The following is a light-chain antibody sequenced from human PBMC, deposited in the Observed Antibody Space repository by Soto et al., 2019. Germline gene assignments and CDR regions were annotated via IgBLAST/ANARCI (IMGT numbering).Light chain of an antibody. CDR1: QTISTW. CDR3: HQYNSYSSS. J-gene: IGKJ1*01. CDR2: DAS. Sequence: DIQVTQSPPTLSASVGDRVTITCRASQTISTWMAWYQQKPGKAPKLLVYDASTLQSGVPSRFSGSGSGTEFTLTIRSLQPDDFATYYCHQYNSYSSSLGQGTKVDIK. V-gene: IGKV1-5*01.